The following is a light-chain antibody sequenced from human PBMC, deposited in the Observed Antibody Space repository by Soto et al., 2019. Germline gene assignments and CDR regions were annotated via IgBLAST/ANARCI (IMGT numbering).Light chain of an antibody. CDR3: QHYSTSLLT. Sequence: EIVLTQSPGTLSLSPGERATLSCRASQIISNSYLARYQQKPGQAPRLLIYDASSRATGIPDRFSGSGSGTDFTLTISRLEPEDFAVYYCQHYSTSLLTFGGGTKVEIK. V-gene: IGKV3-20*01. CDR1: QIISNSY. CDR2: DAS. J-gene: IGKJ4*01.